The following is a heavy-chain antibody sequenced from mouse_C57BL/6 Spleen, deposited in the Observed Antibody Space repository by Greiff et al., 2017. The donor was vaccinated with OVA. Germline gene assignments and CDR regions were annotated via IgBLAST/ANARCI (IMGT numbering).Heavy chain of an antibody. V-gene: IGHV1-42*01. CDR2: INPSTGGT. CDR1: GYSFTGYY. J-gene: IGHJ2*01. CDR3: ARVGY. Sequence: VQLQQPGPELVKPGASVKISCKASGYSFTGYYMNWVKQSPEKSLEWIGEINPSTGGTTYNQKFKAKATLTVDKSSSTAYMQLKSLTSEDSAVYYCARVGYWGQGTTLTVSS.